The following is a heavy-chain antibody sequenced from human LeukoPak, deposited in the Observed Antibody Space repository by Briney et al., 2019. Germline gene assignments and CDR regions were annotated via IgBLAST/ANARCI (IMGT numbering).Heavy chain of an antibody. CDR2: IRSKAYGGTT. Sequence: GGSLRLSCTASGFTFGDYSMSWVRQAPGQGLEWVGFIRSKAYGGTTEYAASVKARFTLSRDDSKSIAYLQMNSLRTEDTAVYYCTRDREEGDGYNYNDYWGQGTLVTVSS. D-gene: IGHD5-24*01. CDR1: GFTFGDYS. V-gene: IGHV3-49*04. CDR3: TRDREEGDGYNYNDY. J-gene: IGHJ4*02.